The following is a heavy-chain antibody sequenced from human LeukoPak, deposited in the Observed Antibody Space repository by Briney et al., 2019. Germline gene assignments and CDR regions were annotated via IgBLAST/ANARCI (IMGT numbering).Heavy chain of an antibody. CDR2: IYTSGST. D-gene: IGHD6-13*01. CDR1: GGSICSYY. V-gene: IGHV4-4*09. J-gene: IGHJ6*03. Sequence: SETLSLTCTVSGGSICSYYWSWIRQPPGKGLEWIGYIYTSGSTNYNPSLKSRVTISVDTSKNQFSLKLSSVTAADTAVYYCARRRAAAGTHGQDYYYYMDVWGKGTTVTVSS. CDR3: ARRRAAAGTHGQDYYYYMDV.